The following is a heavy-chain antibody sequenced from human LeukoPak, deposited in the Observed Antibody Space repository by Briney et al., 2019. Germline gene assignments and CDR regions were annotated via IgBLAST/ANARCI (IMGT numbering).Heavy chain of an antibody. CDR1: GFTFSSYS. CDR2: ISSSSSYI. D-gene: IGHD3-3*01. Sequence: PGGSLRLSCAASGFTFSSYSMNWVRQAPGKGLEWVSSISSSSSYIYYADSVKGRLTISRDNAKNSLYLQMNSLRAEDTAVYYCASGGVIPIDYWGQGTLVTVSS. V-gene: IGHV3-21*01. CDR3: ASGGVIPIDY. J-gene: IGHJ4*02.